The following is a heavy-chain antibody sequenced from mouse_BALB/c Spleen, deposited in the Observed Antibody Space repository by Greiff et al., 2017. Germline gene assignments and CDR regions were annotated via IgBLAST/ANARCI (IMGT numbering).Heavy chain of an antibody. CDR2: ISSGGGST. CDR3: ARHYDYDDAMDY. V-gene: IGHV5-12-1*01. J-gene: IGHJ4*01. CDR1: GFAFSSYD. D-gene: IGHD2-4*01. Sequence: EVMLVESGGGLVKPGGSLKLSCAASGFAFSSYDMSWVRQTPEKRLEWVAYISSGGGSTYYPDTVKGRFTISRDNAKNTLYLQMSSLKSEDTAMYYCARHYDYDDAMDYWGQGTSVTVSS.